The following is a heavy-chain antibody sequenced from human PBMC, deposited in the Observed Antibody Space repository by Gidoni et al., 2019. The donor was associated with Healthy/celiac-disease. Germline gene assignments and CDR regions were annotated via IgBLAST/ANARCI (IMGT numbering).Heavy chain of an antibody. CDR1: GFTFSSYS. V-gene: IGHV3-48*02. CDR2: ISSSSSTR. CDR3: ARDELYYDSSGYDAFDI. Sequence: EVQLVESGGGLVQPGGSLRLSCAASGFTFSSYSMNWVRQAPGKGLEWVSYISSSSSTRYYADSVKGRFTISRDNAKNSLYLQMNSLRDEDTAVYYCARDELYYDSSGYDAFDIWGQGTMVTVSS. J-gene: IGHJ3*02. D-gene: IGHD3-22*01.